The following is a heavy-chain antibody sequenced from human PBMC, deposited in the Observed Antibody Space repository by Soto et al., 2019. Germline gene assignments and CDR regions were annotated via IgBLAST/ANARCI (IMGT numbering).Heavy chain of an antibody. D-gene: IGHD6-19*01. Sequence: GGSLRLSCAASGFTVSSNYMSWVRQAPGKGLEWVSVIYSGGSTYYADSVKGRFTISRDNSKNTLYLQINSLRAEDTAVYYCARQIAVAGDFDYWGQGTLVTVSS. CDR2: IYSGGST. CDR3: ARQIAVAGDFDY. CDR1: GFTVSSNY. J-gene: IGHJ4*02. V-gene: IGHV3-53*01.